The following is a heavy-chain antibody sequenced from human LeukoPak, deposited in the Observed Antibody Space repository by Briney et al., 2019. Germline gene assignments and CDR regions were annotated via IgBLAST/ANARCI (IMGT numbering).Heavy chain of an antibody. D-gene: IGHD3-3*01. CDR1: GFTFSDYY. CDR3: ARESGWGLPHAFDF. Sequence: GGSLRLSCAASGFTFSDYYMSWIRQAPGKGLEWVSYISSSGSTIYYADSVKGRFTISRDNAKNSLYLRMNSLRAEDTAVYYCARESGWGLPHAFDFWGQGTMVTVSS. CDR2: ISSSGSTI. V-gene: IGHV3-11*04. J-gene: IGHJ3*01.